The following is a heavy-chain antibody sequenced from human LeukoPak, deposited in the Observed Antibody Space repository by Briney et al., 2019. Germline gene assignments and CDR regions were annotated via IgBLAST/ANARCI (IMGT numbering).Heavy chain of an antibody. CDR2: INPNSGGT. V-gene: IGHV1-2*02. CDR1: GYTFTGYY. Sequence: ASVEVSCKASGYTFTGYYMHWVRQAPGQGFEWMGWINPNSGGTNYAQKFQGRVTMTRDTSISTAYMELNRLRSDDTAVDYCARGLYYDFWSGYPLGYWGQGTLVTVSS. J-gene: IGHJ4*02. CDR3: ARGLYYDFWSGYPLGY. D-gene: IGHD3-3*01.